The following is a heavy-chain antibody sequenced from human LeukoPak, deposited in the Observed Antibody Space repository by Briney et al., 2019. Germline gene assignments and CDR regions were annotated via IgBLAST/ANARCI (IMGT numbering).Heavy chain of an antibody. CDR3: ARDLDTAMVSGAFDI. CDR2: ISSSSSYI. J-gene: IGHJ3*02. Sequence: PGGSLKLSCAASGFTFSSYSMNWVRQAPGKGLEWVSSISSSSSYIYYADSVKGRFTISRDNAKNSLYLQMNSLRAEDTAVYFCARDLDTAMVSGAFDIWGQGTMVTVSS. V-gene: IGHV3-21*01. D-gene: IGHD5-18*01. CDR1: GFTFSSYS.